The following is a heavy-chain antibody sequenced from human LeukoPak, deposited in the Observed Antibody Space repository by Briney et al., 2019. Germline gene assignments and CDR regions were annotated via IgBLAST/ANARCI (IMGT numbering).Heavy chain of an antibody. D-gene: IGHD5-18*01. Sequence: GGSLRLSCAASGFTFSSYAMSWVRQAPGKGLEWVSAISGSGGSTYYADSVKGRFTISRDNSKNTLYLQMNSLRAEDAAVYYCAKVGGYSYGYNWFDPWGQGTLVTVSS. V-gene: IGHV3-23*01. J-gene: IGHJ5*02. CDR3: AKVGGYSYGYNWFDP. CDR2: ISGSGGST. CDR1: GFTFSSYA.